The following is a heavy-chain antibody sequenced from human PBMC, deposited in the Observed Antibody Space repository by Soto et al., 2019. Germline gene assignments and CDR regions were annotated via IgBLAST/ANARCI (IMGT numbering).Heavy chain of an antibody. Sequence: QVQLVQSGAEVKKPGSSVKVSCKASGGTFSSYTISWVRQAPGQGLEWMGRIIPILGIANYAQKFQGRVTTTADKSTSTAYMELSSLRSEDTAVYYCARGSSYSYGSGSYDYWCQGTLVTVSS. CDR3: ARGSSYSYGSGSYDY. V-gene: IGHV1-69*02. D-gene: IGHD3-10*01. CDR2: IIPILGIA. J-gene: IGHJ4*02. CDR1: GGTFSSYT.